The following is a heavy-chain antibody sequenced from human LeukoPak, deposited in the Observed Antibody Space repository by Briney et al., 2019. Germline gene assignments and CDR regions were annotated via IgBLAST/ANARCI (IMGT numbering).Heavy chain of an antibody. V-gene: IGHV4-4*07. Sequence: SETLSLTCTVSGGSISSYYWSWTRQPAGKGLEWIGRIYTSGSTNYNPSLKSRVTMSVDTSRNQFSLKLSSVTAADTAVYYCARATNLGWYFDLWGRGTLVTVSS. CDR1: GGSISSYY. D-gene: IGHD5-12*01. CDR3: ARATNLGWYFDL. CDR2: IYTSGST. J-gene: IGHJ2*01.